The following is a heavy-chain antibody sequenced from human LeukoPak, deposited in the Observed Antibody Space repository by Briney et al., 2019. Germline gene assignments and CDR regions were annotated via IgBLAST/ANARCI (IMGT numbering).Heavy chain of an antibody. Sequence: GGSLRLSCAASGFTFSNYWMSWVRQAPGKGLEWVANMKQDGSEKYYMDSVKGRFTISRDNAKNSLYLQMNSLRVEDTAVYYCAGAYSYASYWGQGTLVTVSS. CDR1: GFTFSNYW. CDR2: MKQDGSEK. CDR3: AGAYSYASY. D-gene: IGHD5-18*01. J-gene: IGHJ4*02. V-gene: IGHV3-7*03.